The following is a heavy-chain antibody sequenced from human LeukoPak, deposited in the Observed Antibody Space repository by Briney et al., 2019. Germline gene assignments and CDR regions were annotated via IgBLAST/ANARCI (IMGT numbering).Heavy chain of an antibody. D-gene: IGHD4-17*01. CDR1: SDSFSSYY. CDR2: LYPGVST. J-gene: IGHJ4*02. Sequence: SETLSLTCTVSSDSFSSYYWAWIRQPAGKGLEWLGRLYPGVSTNYSPSLKSRLTMSVDTSKNQFSQKLTSMTAADTAVYFCARSAVTRAGVFDYWGRGTLVTVSS. V-gene: IGHV4-4*07. CDR3: ARSAVTRAGVFDY.